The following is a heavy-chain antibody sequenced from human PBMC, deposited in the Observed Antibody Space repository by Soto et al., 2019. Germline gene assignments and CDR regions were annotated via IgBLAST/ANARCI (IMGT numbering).Heavy chain of an antibody. CDR3: AREMYYSTYFDS. D-gene: IGHD3-10*01. CDR2: IYWDDDH. CDR1: GFSLSSNGVG. V-gene: IGHV2-5*02. J-gene: IGHJ4*02. Sequence: QITLRESGPALVRPTQTLTLTCTFSGFSLSSNGVGVGWIRQPPGKALEWLALIYWDDDHRYSPSLKTRLTITKDTSKHKVVLTMTKLDPVDTATYYCAREMYYSTYFDSWGQGTLVTVSS.